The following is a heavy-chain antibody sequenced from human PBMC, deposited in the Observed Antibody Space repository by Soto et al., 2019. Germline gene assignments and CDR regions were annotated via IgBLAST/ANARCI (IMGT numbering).Heavy chain of an antibody. CDR2: INAGNGNT. CDR1: GYTFTSYA. J-gene: IGHJ4*02. Sequence: QVQLVQSGAEVKKPGASVKVSCKASGYTFTSYAMHWVRQAPGQRLEWMGWINAGNGNTKYSQKFQGRVTITRDTSASTAYMALSSLRSEDTAVYYCARVIGCCYYFDDWGQGTLVTVSS. D-gene: IGHD3-16*02. V-gene: IGHV1-3*01. CDR3: ARVIGCCYYFDD.